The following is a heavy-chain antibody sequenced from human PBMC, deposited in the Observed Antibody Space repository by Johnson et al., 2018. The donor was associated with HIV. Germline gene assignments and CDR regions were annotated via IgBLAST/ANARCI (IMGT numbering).Heavy chain of an antibody. D-gene: IGHD3-22*01. CDR2: IKSKTDGGTT. Sequence: VQLVESGGGLVTPGGSLRLSCAASGFTFSNAWMSWVRQAPGKGLELVGRIKSKTDGGTTDYAAPVKGSFTISRDDSKNTLYLQMNSLKTEDTAVYYCTTVFYVGYYYVFDAFDIWGQGTMVTVSS. J-gene: IGHJ3*02. CDR3: TTVFYVGYYYVFDAFDI. CDR1: GFTFSNAW. V-gene: IGHV3-15*01.